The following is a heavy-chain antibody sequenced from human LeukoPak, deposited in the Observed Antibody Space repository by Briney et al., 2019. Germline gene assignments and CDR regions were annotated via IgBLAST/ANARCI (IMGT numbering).Heavy chain of an antibody. CDR3: ARSGYSYSSPDYYYYYVDV. V-gene: IGHV1-69*05. CDR1: GGTFSSYA. D-gene: IGHD5-18*01. CDR2: IIHIFGTA. Sequence: GASVKVSCKASGGTFSSYAISWVRQAPGQGLEWMGGIIHIFGTANYAQKFQGRVTITTDESTSTAYMELSSLRSEDTAVYYCARSGYSYSSPDYYYYYVDVWGKGTTVTVSS. J-gene: IGHJ6*03.